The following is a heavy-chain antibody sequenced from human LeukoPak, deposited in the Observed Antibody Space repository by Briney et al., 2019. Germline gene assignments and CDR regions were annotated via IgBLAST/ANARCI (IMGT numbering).Heavy chain of an antibody. D-gene: IGHD3-3*01. CDR2: IYYSGST. CDR3: ARDYDFWSGYPPM. Sequence: SETLSLTCTVSGGSISSYYWSWIRQPPGKGLEWIGNIYYSGSTNYNPSLKSRVTISVDTSKNQFSLKLSSVTAADTAVYYCARDYDFWSGYPPMWGQGTLVTVSS. J-gene: IGHJ4*02. CDR1: GGSISSYY. V-gene: IGHV4-59*12.